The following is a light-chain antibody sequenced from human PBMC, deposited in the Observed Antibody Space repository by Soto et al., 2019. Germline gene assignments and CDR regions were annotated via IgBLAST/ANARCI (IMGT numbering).Light chain of an antibody. J-gene: IGKJ4*01. Sequence: ETVLTQSPATLSLSPGETATLSCRASESVDIDLAWYQQKPGQAPRLLIYHASNRATGIPAKFSGSGSGTDFTLTISSLEHEDSAVYYCQQRRNWPPLTFGGGTRVEI. CDR1: ESVDID. V-gene: IGKV3-11*01. CDR3: QQRRNWPPLT. CDR2: HAS.